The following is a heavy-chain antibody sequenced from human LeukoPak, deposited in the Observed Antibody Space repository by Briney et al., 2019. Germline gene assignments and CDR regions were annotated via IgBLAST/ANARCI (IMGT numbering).Heavy chain of an antibody. D-gene: IGHD3-22*01. CDR1: GFTFSSYG. J-gene: IGHJ1*01. CDR2: ISYDGSNK. Sequence: PGGSLRLSCAASGFTFSSYGMHWVRQAPGKGLEWVAVISYDGSNKYYADSVKGRFTISRDNSKNMLYLQMNGLSVEDTAVYYCAKRDYYDTSTFSPLFQHWGQGTLVTVSS. V-gene: IGHV3-30*18. CDR3: AKRDYYDTSTFSPLFQH.